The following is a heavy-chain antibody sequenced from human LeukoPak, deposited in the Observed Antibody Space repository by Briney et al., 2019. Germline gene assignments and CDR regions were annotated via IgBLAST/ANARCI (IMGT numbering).Heavy chain of an antibody. Sequence: SETLSLTCAVYGVSFSGYYWSWIRQPPGKGLEWIGEINHSGSTNHNPSLKSRVTISVDTSKNQFSLKLSSVTAADTAVYYCARGHWFDPWGQGTLVTVSS. CDR3: ARGHWFDP. CDR1: GVSFSGYY. CDR2: INHSGST. J-gene: IGHJ5*02. V-gene: IGHV4-34*01.